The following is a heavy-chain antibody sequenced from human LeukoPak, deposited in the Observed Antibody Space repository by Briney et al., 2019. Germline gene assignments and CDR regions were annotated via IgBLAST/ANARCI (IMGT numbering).Heavy chain of an antibody. CDR2: ISGSGGGT. CDR1: GFSFSTYA. V-gene: IGHV3-23*01. J-gene: IGHJ4*02. Sequence: PGGSLRLSCAASGFSFSTYAMSWVRQAPGKGLEWVSVISGSGGGTYYADSVKGRFTISRDNSKNTLYLQMNSLRAEDTGLYYCARDLGYVTFDYWGQGTLVTVSS. CDR3: ARDLGYVTFDY. D-gene: IGHD2-15*01.